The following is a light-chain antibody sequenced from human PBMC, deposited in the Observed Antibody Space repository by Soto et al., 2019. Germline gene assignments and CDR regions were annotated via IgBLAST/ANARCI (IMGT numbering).Light chain of an antibody. CDR3: CSYAGSATRLYV. Sequence: QSVLTQPASVSGSPGQSITISCTGTSTDVGGYNYVSWYQQHPGKAPKLMIYDVTNRPSGVSWRFSGSKSGNTASLAISGLQAEDEADYYCCSYAGSATRLYVFGTGTKVT. V-gene: IGLV2-14*03. CDR1: STDVGGYNY. J-gene: IGLJ1*01. CDR2: DVT.